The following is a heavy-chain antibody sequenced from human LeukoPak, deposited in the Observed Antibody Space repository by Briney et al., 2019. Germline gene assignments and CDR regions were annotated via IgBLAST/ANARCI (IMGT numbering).Heavy chain of an antibody. J-gene: IGHJ4*02. CDR3: ARQIASAGTAGFDF. CDR2: IYSTGST. D-gene: IGHD6-13*01. CDR1: DDSFSSHY. Sequence: SETLFLTCTVSDDSFSSHYWSWIRQPAGKGLEWIGRIYSTGSTNYNPSLKSRVTMSVDTSKNQFSLRLRSVTAADTAVYYCARQIASAGTAGFDFWGQGALVTVSS. V-gene: IGHV4-4*07.